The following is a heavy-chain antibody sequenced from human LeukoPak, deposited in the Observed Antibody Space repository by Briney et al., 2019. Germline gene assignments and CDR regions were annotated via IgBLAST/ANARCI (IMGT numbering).Heavy chain of an antibody. D-gene: IGHD3-3*01. CDR3: ARGQTSLEWFDP. CDR2: ISSTSSRYI. CDR1: GFTFSTYS. J-gene: IGHJ5*02. V-gene: IGHV3-21*04. Sequence: GGSLRLSCVASGFTFSTYSMNWVRQAPGKGLEWVSCISSTSSRYIYYADSVKGRFTISRDNSKNMVYLQMNSLRVEDTAVYYCARGQTSLEWFDPWGQGTLVTVSS.